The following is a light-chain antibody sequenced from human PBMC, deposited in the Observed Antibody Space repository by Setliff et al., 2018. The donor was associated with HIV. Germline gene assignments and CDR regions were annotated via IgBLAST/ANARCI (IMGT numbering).Light chain of an antibody. CDR2: DDS. Sequence: QSVLTQPASVSGSPGQSITISCTGTSSDIGTYNLVSWYQQYPGKAPKLMIYDDSKRPSGLSNRFSGSKSGNTASLTISGLQAEDEADYYCSSYTSTNTPWVFGGGTKVTVL. CDR3: SSYTSTNTPWV. V-gene: IGLV2-14*02. J-gene: IGLJ3*02. CDR1: SSDIGTYNL.